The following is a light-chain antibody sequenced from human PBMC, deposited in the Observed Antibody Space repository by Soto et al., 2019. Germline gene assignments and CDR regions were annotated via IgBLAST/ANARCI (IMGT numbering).Light chain of an antibody. CDR3: QQGHSMPFT. CDR2: AAS. V-gene: IGKV1-39*01. J-gene: IGKJ3*01. Sequence: DIQMTQSPSSLSASVGDRVTITCRARQTITNSLNWYQHKPGKAPTLVVYAASSLQSGVPSRFSGSGSGTDFTLTISSLQPEAFATYFCQQGHSMPFTFGPGTKVDIK. CDR1: QTITNS.